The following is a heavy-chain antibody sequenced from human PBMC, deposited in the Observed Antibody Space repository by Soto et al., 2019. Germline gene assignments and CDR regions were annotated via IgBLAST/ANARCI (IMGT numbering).Heavy chain of an antibody. D-gene: IGHD2-21*02. CDR3: ARARLLDY. CDR2: INPSGGST. CDR1: GYTFTNYF. Sequence: QVQLVQSGAEVKKPGASVKVSCKASGYTFTNYFMHWVRQGPGQGLEWMGIINPSGGSTSYAQKFQGRVTMTRDTSTGTVYMELSSLRSEDTAVYYCARARLLDYWGQGTLVTVSS. J-gene: IGHJ4*02. V-gene: IGHV1-46*03.